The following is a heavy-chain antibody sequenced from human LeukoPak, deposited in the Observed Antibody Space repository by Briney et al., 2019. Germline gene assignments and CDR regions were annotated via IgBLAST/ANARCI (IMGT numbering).Heavy chain of an antibody. V-gene: IGHV3-23*01. CDR2: ISGSGGST. Sequence: GGSLRLSCAASGFTFSSYAMSWVRQAPGKGLEWVSAISGSGGSTYYADSVKGRFTISRDNSKNTLYLQMNSLRAGDTAVYYCAKDYGGNRNHDAFDIWGQGTMVTVSS. J-gene: IGHJ3*02. D-gene: IGHD4-23*01. CDR1: GFTFSSYA. CDR3: AKDYGGNRNHDAFDI.